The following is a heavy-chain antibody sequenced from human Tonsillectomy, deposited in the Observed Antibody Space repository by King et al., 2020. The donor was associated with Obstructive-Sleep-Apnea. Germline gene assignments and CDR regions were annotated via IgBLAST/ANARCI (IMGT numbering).Heavy chain of an antibody. CDR3: ARDNHGGPASWFDP. CDR1: GYSISTAYY. D-gene: IGHD2-2*01. Sequence: QVQLQESGPGLVKSSETLSLTCTVSGYSISTAYYWGWIRQPPGKGLEWIGSIYHSGHTYYNPSLKSRITISIDTSKNQFSLKLSSVTAADTALYYCARDNHGGPASWFDPWGQGTLVIVSS. V-gene: IGHV4-38-2*02. J-gene: IGHJ5*02. CDR2: IYHSGHT.